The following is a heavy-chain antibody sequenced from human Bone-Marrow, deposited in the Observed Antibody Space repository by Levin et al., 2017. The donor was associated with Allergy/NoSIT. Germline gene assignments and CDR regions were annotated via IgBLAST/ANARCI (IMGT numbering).Heavy chain of an antibody. CDR3: AKSLAGFEPPYYGMDV. D-gene: IGHD6-19*01. Sequence: GGSLRLSCAVSGFTFSNYAMSWVRQAPGKGLEWVSALSGSGGGTYYADSVKGRFTISRYNSKNMLYLHMSSLRVEDTAVYYCAKSLAGFEPPYYGMDVWGQGTTVTVSS. V-gene: IGHV3-23*01. CDR1: GFTFSNYA. J-gene: IGHJ6*02. CDR2: LSGSGGGT.